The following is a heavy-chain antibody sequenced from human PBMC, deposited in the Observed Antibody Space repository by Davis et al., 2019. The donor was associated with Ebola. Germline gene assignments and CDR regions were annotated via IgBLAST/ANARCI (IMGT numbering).Heavy chain of an antibody. Sequence: SLKISCAASGFTFEHYDMHWVRQVPGKGLEWVSGIGWDSGDIGYADSVKGRFTTSRDNAKKSLYLQMNSLRVEDTALYYCAREWLGHMDVWGQGTTVTVSS. CDR2: IGWDSGDI. D-gene: IGHD3-3*01. CDR3: AREWLGHMDV. J-gene: IGHJ6*02. V-gene: IGHV3-9*01. CDR1: GFTFEHYD.